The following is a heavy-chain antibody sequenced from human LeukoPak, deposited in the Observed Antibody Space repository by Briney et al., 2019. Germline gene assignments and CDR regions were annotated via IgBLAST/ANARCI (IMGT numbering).Heavy chain of an antibody. Sequence: SETLSLTCTVSGGSISSYCWSWIRQPPGKGLEWIGYIYYSGSTNYNPSLKSRVTISVDTSKNQFSLKLSSVTAADTAVYYCARGGGIVATIDYWGQGTLVTVSS. V-gene: IGHV4-59*01. D-gene: IGHD5-12*01. J-gene: IGHJ4*02. CDR2: IYYSGST. CDR1: GGSISSYC. CDR3: ARGGGIVATIDY.